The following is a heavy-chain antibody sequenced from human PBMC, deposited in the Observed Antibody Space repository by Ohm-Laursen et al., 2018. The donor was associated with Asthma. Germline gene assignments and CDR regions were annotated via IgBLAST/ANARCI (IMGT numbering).Heavy chain of an antibody. CDR3: ARYYDILTGYYAYGMDV. Sequence: GASVKVSCKTSGYTFTSYAMNWVRQAPGQGLEWMGWINTNTGSPTYAQGFTGRFVFSLDTSVSTAYLQISSLKAEDTAVYYCARYYDILTGYYAYGMDVWGQGTTVTVSS. V-gene: IGHV7-4-1*02. CDR2: INTNTGSP. CDR1: GYTFTSYA. D-gene: IGHD3-9*01. J-gene: IGHJ6*02.